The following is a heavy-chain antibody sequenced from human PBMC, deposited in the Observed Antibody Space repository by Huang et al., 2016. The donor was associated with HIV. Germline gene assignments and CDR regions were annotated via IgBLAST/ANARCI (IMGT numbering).Heavy chain of an antibody. CDR1: GYTFTDYW. J-gene: IGHJ3*01. D-gene: IGHD6-19*01. CDR3: GRFSIAVAKIHSFDV. Sequence: EVRLVQSGAEVKKPGESLTITCQGFGYTFTDYWIGWVCQLTVKGVGCVGIIDPCNTDNEYSPTFQGQVTISGDKSINTAYLHRGCLQAWDTAVYFCGRFSIAVAKIHSFDVWGQGTLVTVSS. CDR2: IDPCNTDN. V-gene: IGHV5-51*03.